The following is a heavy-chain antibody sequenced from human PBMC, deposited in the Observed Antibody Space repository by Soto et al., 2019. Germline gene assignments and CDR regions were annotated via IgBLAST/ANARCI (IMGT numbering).Heavy chain of an antibody. J-gene: IGHJ4*02. CDR2: INHSGST. CDR1: GGSFSGYY. D-gene: IGHD2-21*01. V-gene: IGHV4-34*01. CDR3: ARRVPYSRYFDY. Sequence: QVPLQQWGAGLLKPSETLSLTCAVYGGSFSGYYWSWIRQPPGKGLEWIGEINHSGSTNYNPSLKSRVTISVDTSKNQFSLKLSSVTAADTAVYYCARRVPYSRYFDYWGQGTLVTVSS.